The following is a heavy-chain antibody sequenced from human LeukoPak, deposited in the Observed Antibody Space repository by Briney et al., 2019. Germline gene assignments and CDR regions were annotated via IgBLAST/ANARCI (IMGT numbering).Heavy chain of an antibody. CDR1: GFTFSSYA. D-gene: IGHD3-10*01. Sequence: GGSLRLSCAASGFTFSSYAMSWVRQAPGKGLEWVSAISAGGGSTYYADSVKGRFTISRDNSKNTLYLQMNSLRADDTAVYYCAKDVVRGVMWYFDYWGQGTLVTVSS. CDR3: AKDVVRGVMWYFDY. J-gene: IGHJ4*02. CDR2: ISAGGGST. V-gene: IGHV3-23*01.